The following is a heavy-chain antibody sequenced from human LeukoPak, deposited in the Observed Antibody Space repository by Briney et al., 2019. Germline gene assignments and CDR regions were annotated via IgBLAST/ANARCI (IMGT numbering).Heavy chain of an antibody. Sequence: PSETLSLTCAVYGGSFSGYYWSWIRQPPGKGLEWIGEINHSGSTNYNPSLKSRVTIPVDTSKNQFSLKLSSVTAADTAVYYCARALSDIVVVVAATGWFDPWGQGTLVTVSS. CDR2: INHSGST. CDR1: GGSFSGYY. D-gene: IGHD2-15*01. V-gene: IGHV4-34*01. CDR3: ARALSDIVVVVAATGWFDP. J-gene: IGHJ5*02.